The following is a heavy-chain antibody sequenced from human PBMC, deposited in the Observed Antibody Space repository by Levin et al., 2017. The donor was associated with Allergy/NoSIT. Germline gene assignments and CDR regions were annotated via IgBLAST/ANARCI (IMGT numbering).Heavy chain of an antibody. J-gene: IGHJ4*02. CDR1: GFTFDDYG. CDR2: INWNGGST. D-gene: IGHD3-22*01. V-gene: IGHV3-20*01. Sequence: PGGSLRLSCAASGFTFDDYGMSWVRQAPGKGLEWVSGINWNGGSTGYADSVKGRFTISRDNAKNSLYLQMNSLRAEDTALYHCARATNYYDSSGYSYWGQGTLVTVSS. CDR3: ARATNYYDSSGYSY.